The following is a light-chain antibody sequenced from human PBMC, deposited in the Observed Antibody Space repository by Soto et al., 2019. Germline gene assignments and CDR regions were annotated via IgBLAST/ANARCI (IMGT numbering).Light chain of an antibody. CDR3: QHYNSYSEA. Sequence: DIVGTQSPATLSVAPGERVTFSCRASQGVSRKLAWYQHKPGQAPRLLISGASTGATGIPARFSGSGSGTEFTLTISSLQPDDFATYYCQHYNSYSEAFGQGTKVDIK. J-gene: IGKJ1*01. CDR1: QGVSRK. CDR2: GAS. V-gene: IGKV3-15*01.